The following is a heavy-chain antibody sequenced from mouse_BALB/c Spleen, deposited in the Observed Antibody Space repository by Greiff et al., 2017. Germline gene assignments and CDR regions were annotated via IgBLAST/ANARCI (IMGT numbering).Heavy chain of an antibody. CDR1: GFSLTSYG. CDR3: ARVPLTGTGAY. V-gene: IGHV2-9*02. Sequence: VKLVESGPGLVAPSQSLSITCTVSGFSLTSYGVHWVRQPPGKGLEWLGVIWAGGSTNYNSALMSRLSISKDNSKSQVFLKMNSLQTDDTAMYYCARVPLTGTGAYWGQGTLVTVSA. J-gene: IGHJ3*01. D-gene: IGHD4-1*01. CDR2: IWAGGST.